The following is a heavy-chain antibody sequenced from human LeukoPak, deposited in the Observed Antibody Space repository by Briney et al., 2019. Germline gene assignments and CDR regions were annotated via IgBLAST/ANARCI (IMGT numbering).Heavy chain of an antibody. CDR1: GGSISSYY. D-gene: IGHD2-8*01. CDR2: IYYGGST. V-gene: IGHV4-59*08. J-gene: IGHJ4*02. CDR3: ARLGSYCTDGVCSDY. Sequence: SETLSLTCTVSGGSISSYYWTWIRQPPGKGLEWIGNIYYGGSTNYNPSLKSRVTISVDTSKNQFSLRLSSVTAADTAVYYCARLGSYCTDGVCSDYWGQGTLVTVSS.